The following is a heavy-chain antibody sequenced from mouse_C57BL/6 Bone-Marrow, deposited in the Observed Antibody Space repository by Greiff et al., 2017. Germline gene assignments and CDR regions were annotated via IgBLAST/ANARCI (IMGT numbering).Heavy chain of an antibody. Sequence: VKLLESGAELVKPGASVKMSCKASGYTFTTYPIEWMKQNHGKSLEWIGNFHPYNDDTKYNEKFKGKATLTAEKSSSTVYLELSRLTSDDSAVXYCARGGNYGGYYFDYWGQGTTLTVSS. D-gene: IGHD2-1*01. V-gene: IGHV1-47*01. CDR3: ARGGNYGGYYFDY. CDR2: FHPYNDDT. CDR1: GYTFTTYP. J-gene: IGHJ2*01.